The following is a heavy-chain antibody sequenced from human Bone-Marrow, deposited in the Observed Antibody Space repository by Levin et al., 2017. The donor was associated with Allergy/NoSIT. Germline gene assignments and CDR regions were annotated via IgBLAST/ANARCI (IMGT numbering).Heavy chain of an antibody. CDR3: ARVKLTRYYDSSGYYYDY. CDR2: IWYDGSNK. D-gene: IGHD3-22*01. Sequence: PGESLKISCAASGFTFSSYGMHWVRQAPGKGLEWVAVIWYDGSNKYYADSVKGRFTISRDNSKNTLYLQMNSLRAEDTAVYYCARVKLTRYYDSSGYYYDYWGQGTLVTVSS. J-gene: IGHJ4*02. CDR1: GFTFSSYG. V-gene: IGHV3-33*01.